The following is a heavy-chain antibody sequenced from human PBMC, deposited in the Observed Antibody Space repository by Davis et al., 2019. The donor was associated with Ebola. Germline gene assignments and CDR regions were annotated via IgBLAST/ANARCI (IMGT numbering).Heavy chain of an antibody. CDR3: ARDAFSLSRYDTEDH. V-gene: IGHV3-48*04. D-gene: IGHD3-9*01. CDR1: GFTFSHYA. CDR2: ISGSATST. Sequence: GESLKISCGASGFTFSHYAMSWVRQAPGKGLEWVSYISGSATSTFYADSVKGRFTISRDNARDSLYLQMDSLRVEDTAIYYCARDAFSLSRYDTEDHWGQGTLVTVSS. J-gene: IGHJ4*02.